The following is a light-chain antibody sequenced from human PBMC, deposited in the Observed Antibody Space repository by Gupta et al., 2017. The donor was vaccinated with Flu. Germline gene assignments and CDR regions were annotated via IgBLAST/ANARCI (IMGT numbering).Light chain of an antibody. CDR3: AAWDDSLNGRV. CDR1: SSNIGSNS. J-gene: IGLJ3*02. V-gene: IGLV1-44*01. CDR2: SNN. Sequence: RVTISCSGSSSNIGSNSVNWYQQLPGTAPKLLIYSNNQRSSGVPERFSGSKSGTSASLAISGLQSEDEADYYCAAWDDSLNGRVFGGGTKLTVL.